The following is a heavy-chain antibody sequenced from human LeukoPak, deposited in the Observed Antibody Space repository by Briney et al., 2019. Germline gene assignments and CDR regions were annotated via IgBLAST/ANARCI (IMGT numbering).Heavy chain of an antibody. CDR2: NSYSGSA. V-gene: IGHV4-59*01. Sequence: KPSETLSLTCSVSGHSINNYYWGWIRRPPGKEVEWIGCNSYSGSANYNPSLKSRDTISVDTSKNQFSLKLSSVTAADTALYYCARGEMGTTRMLNYWGQGTLVTVSS. J-gene: IGHJ4*02. CDR3: ARGEMGTTRMLNY. D-gene: IGHD5-24*01. CDR1: GHSINNYY.